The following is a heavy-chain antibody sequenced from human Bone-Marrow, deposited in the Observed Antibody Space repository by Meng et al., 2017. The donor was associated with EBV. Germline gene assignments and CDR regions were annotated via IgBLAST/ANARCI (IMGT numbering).Heavy chain of an antibody. D-gene: IGHD5-12*01. CDR1: GFTFSSYT. J-gene: IGHJ4*02. CDR3: ARGGGPSLRDTDIDY. V-gene: IGHV3-21*01. CDR2: ISSSSTYI. Sequence: EVKLVESGGGLVKPGGSLRPSCAAFGFTFSSYTMNWVRQAPGKGLEWVSLISSSSTYIYYADSVKGRFTISRDNAKNSLYLQMNSLRAEDTAVYYCARGGGPSLRDTDIDYWVPGTLVTVSS.